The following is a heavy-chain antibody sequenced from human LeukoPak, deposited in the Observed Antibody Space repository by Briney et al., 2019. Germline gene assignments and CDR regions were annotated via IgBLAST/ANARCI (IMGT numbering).Heavy chain of an antibody. CDR1: GFTFSSYG. CDR3: VKISRHYDSSGYSDY. D-gene: IGHD3-22*01. J-gene: IGHJ4*02. V-gene: IGHV3-30*02. Sequence: PGGSLRLSCAASGFTFSSYGMHWVRQAPGKGLEWVAFIRYDGSNKYYADSVKGRFTISRDNSKNTLYLQMNSLRAEDTAVYYCVKISRHYDSSGYSDYWGQGTLVTVSS. CDR2: IRYDGSNK.